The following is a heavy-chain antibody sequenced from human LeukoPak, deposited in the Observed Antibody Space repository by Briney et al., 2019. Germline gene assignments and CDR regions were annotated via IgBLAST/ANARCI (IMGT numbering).Heavy chain of an antibody. CDR1: GFTFSSYA. Sequence: GGSLRLSCAASGFTFSSYAMSWVRQAPGKGLEWVSAISGSGGSTYYADSVKGRFTISRGNSKNTLYLQMNSLRAEDTAVYYCAKVPSSYGHGPFDYWGQGTLVTVSS. CDR3: AKVPSSYGHGPFDY. V-gene: IGHV3-23*01. D-gene: IGHD5-18*01. J-gene: IGHJ4*02. CDR2: ISGSGGST.